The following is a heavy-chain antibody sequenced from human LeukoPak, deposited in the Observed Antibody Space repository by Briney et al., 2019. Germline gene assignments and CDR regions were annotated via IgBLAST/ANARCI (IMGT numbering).Heavy chain of an antibody. D-gene: IGHD3-22*01. CDR3: ASLHSGGYDSFDI. CDR1: GDTLSSNSVA. V-gene: IGHV6-1*01. CDR2: TYYRSRWYN. J-gene: IGHJ3*02. Sequence: SQTLSLTCAISGDTLSSNSVAWNWIRQSPSRGLEWLGRTYYRSRWYNDYAVSVKSRITINRDTSKNQFSPQLNSVTPEDTAVYYCASLHSGGYDSFDIWGQGTLVTVSS.